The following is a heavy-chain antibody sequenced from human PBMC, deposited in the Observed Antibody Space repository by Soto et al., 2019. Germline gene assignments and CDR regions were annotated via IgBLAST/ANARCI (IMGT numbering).Heavy chain of an antibody. CDR1: GGSISSSCYY. CDR2: IYYSGST. D-gene: IGHD3-3*02. Sequence: SETLSLTCTVSGGSISSSCYYWGWVRPPPRKGVEWIGCIYYSGSTNYNPSLKSRVTISVDTSKNQFSLKLSSVTAADTAVYYCARGALAGMGYYFDYWGQGTLVTVSS. CDR3: ARGALAGMGYYFDY. V-gene: IGHV4-39*07. J-gene: IGHJ4*02.